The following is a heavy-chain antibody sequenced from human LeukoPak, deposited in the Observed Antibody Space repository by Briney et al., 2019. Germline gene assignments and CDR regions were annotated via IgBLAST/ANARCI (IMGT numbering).Heavy chain of an antibody. CDR3: ADDYGGNSGAFDI. CDR2: INHSGST. CDR1: GGSFSGYY. V-gene: IGHV4-34*01. J-gene: IGHJ3*02. D-gene: IGHD4-23*01. Sequence: SETLSLTCAVYGGSFSGYYWSWIRQPPGKGLEWIEEINHSGSTNYNPSLKSRVTISVDTSKNQFSLKLSSVTAADTAVYYCADDYGGNSGAFDIWGQGTMVTVSS.